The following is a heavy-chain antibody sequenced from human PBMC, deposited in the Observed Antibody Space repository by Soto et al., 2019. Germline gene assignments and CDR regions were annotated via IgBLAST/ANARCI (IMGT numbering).Heavy chain of an antibody. CDR2: INHSGST. Sequence: SETLSLTCAVYGGSFSGYYWSWIRQPPGKGLEWIGEINHSGSTNYNPSLKSRVTISVDTSKNQFSLKLSSVTAADTAVYYCATYYYGSGSYFPAFDPWGQGTLVTVSS. CDR1: GGSFSGYY. CDR3: ATYYYGSGSYFPAFDP. D-gene: IGHD3-10*01. V-gene: IGHV4-34*01. J-gene: IGHJ5*02.